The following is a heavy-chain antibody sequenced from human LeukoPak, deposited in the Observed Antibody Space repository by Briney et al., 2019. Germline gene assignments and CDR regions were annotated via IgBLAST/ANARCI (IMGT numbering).Heavy chain of an antibody. V-gene: IGHV3-30*04. CDR2: ISNDGRNK. Sequence: PGGSLRLSCAASGFTFSSHALHWVRQAPGKGLEWVAVISNDGRNKYSADSVKGRFTISRDNSKNTLYLQMNSLRPEDTAVYYCARSSGNDGGNSGFYFDYWGQGTLVTVSS. CDR1: GFTFSSHA. CDR3: ARSSGNDGGNSGFYFDY. J-gene: IGHJ4*02. D-gene: IGHD4-23*01.